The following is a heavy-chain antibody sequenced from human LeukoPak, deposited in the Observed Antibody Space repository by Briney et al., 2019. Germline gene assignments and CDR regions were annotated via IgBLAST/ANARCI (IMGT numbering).Heavy chain of an antibody. CDR3: TTIGGLWELPFDY. D-gene: IGHD1-26*01. J-gene: IGHJ4*02. Sequence: GGSLRLSCAASGFTFSNAWMSWVRQAPGKGLEWVGRIKSKTDGGTTDYAAPVKGRFTISRDDSKNTLYLQMNSLKTEDTAVYYCTTIGGLWELPFDYWGQGTLVTVSS. V-gene: IGHV3-15*01. CDR1: GFTFSNAW. CDR2: IKSKTDGGTT.